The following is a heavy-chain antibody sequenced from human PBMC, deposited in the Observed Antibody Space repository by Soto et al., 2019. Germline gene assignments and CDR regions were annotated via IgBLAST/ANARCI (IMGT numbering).Heavy chain of an antibody. CDR3: TRSPYYYDTSGQNLFDP. V-gene: IGHV3-30*03. CDR1: GFTFSSYG. D-gene: IGHD3-22*01. CDR2: IAYDGSNK. Sequence: GGSLRLSCVASGFTFSSYGMHWVRQAPGKGLEWVAVIAYDGSNKYYADSVKGRFTMSRDNSKNTLYLQMGSLRAEDMAVYYCTRSPYYYDTSGQNLFDPWGQGTLVTVSS. J-gene: IGHJ5*02.